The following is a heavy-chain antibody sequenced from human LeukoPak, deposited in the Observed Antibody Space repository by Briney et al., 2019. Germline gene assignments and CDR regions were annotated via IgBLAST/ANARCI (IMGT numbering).Heavy chain of an antibody. V-gene: IGHV3-23*01. CDR1: EFTFSIYF. CDR2: ISGIGGST. Sequence: GGSLRLSCAASEFTFSIYFMSWVRQAPGKGLEWVSDISGIGGSTYYADSVKGRFTISRDNSKNTLYLQMNSLRAEDTAVYYCAKDFYGSGSDWGQGTLVTVSS. J-gene: IGHJ4*02. CDR3: AKDFYGSGSD. D-gene: IGHD3-10*01.